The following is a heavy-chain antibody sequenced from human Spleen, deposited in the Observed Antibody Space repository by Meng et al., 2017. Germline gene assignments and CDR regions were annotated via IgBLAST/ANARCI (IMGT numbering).Heavy chain of an antibody. Sequence: GESLKISCVASEFTFTTYAMSWVRQAPGKGLEWVSSISGSGDRIYYADSVKGRFTISRDNAKSTLYLLLNSLRAEDTAVYYCTNDRLSHWGQGTLVTVSS. J-gene: IGHJ1*01. CDR2: ISGSGDRI. V-gene: IGHV3-23*01. CDR1: EFTFTTYA. D-gene: IGHD3-16*01. CDR3: TNDRLSH.